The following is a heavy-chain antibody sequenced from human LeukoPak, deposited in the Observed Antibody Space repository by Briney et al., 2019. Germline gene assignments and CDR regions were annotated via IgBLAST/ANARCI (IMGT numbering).Heavy chain of an antibody. CDR2: ISAYNGNT. J-gene: IGHJ3*02. CDR1: GYTFTTYG. Sequence: ASVKVSCKASGYTFTTYGISWVRQAPGQGLEWLGWISAYNGNTNYAQKLQGRVTMTTDTSTSTAYMELRSLRSDDTAVYYCAKDDCSSTSCYQGAFDIWGQGTMVTVSS. V-gene: IGHV1-18*01. CDR3: AKDDCSSTSCYQGAFDI. D-gene: IGHD2-2*01.